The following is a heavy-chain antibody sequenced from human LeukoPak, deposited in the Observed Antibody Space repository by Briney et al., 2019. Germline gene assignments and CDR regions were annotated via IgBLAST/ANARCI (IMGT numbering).Heavy chain of an antibody. D-gene: IGHD6-13*01. J-gene: IGHJ4*02. CDR2: ISGSGGST. CDR1: GFTFSSYA. Sequence: GGSLRLSCAASGFTFSSYAMSWVRQAPGKGLEWVSAISGSGGSTYYADSVKGRFTISRDNSKNTLYLQMNSLRAGDTAVYYCAKGSSSWPEEFDYWGQGTLVTVSS. V-gene: IGHV3-23*01. CDR3: AKGSSSWPEEFDY.